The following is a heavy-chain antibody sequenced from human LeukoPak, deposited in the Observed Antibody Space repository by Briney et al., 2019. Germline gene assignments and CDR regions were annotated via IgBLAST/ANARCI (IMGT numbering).Heavy chain of an antibody. CDR3: ARDNPYGSGTDY. CDR2: IYFSGRT. Sequence: SETLSLTCNVSGDSISSSSYFWGWIRQPPGKGLEWIGSIYFSGRTYYNMSLKSRVITSIDTSKNQFSLKVNSVTAADTAVYYCARDNPYGSGTDYWGQGSLVTVSS. CDR1: GDSISSSSYF. V-gene: IGHV4-39*07. J-gene: IGHJ4*02. D-gene: IGHD3-10*01.